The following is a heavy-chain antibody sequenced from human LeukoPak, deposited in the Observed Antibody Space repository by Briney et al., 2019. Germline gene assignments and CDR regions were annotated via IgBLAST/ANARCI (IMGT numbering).Heavy chain of an antibody. Sequence: GGSLRLSCAASGFIFSSYAMSWVRQAPGQGLEWVSAISGSGGNTYYAGSVKGRFTISRDNSRNTLYLQMSSLRVEDTAVYYCAKDSAAAGTSYFDYWGQGTLVTVSS. CDR2: ISGSGGNT. CDR3: AKDSAAAGTSYFDY. CDR1: GFIFSSYA. D-gene: IGHD6-13*01. J-gene: IGHJ4*02. V-gene: IGHV3-23*01.